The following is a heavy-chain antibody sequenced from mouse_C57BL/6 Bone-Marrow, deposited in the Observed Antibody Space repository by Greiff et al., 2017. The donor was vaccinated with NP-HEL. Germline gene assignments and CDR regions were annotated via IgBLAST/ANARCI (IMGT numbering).Heavy chain of an antibody. CDR3: ARTITTAF. V-gene: IGHV5-4*03. D-gene: IGHD1-2*01. CDR2: ISDGGSYT. Sequence: EVMLVESGGGLVKPGGSLKLSCAASGFTFSSYAMSWVRQTPEKRLEWVATISDGGSYTYYPDNVKGRFTISRDNAKNNLYLQMSHLKSEDTAMYYCARTITTAFWGTGTTVTVSS. J-gene: IGHJ1*03. CDR1: GFTFSSYA.